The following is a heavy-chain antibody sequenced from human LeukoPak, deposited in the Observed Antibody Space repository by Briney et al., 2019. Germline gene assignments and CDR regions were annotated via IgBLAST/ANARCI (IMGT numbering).Heavy chain of an antibody. V-gene: IGHV3-23*01. D-gene: IGHD3-22*01. Sequence: GGSLRLSCAASGFTVSSYAMSWVRQAPGKGLEWVSVISGSGESTYYAGSVKGRFTISRDNSKNTLYLQMNSLRAEDMAVYYCAKDLSSGYYSMTEYFQHWGQGTLVTVSS. CDR1: GFTVSSYA. CDR2: ISGSGEST. CDR3: AKDLSSGYYSMTEYFQH. J-gene: IGHJ1*01.